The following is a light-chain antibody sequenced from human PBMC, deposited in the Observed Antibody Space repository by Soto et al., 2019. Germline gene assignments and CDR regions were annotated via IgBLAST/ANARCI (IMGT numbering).Light chain of an antibody. CDR1: QSVSSY. CDR2: DAS. J-gene: IGKJ2*01. Sequence: EIVLTQSPATLSLSPGERATLSCRASQSVSSYLAWYQQKPGQTPRLLIYDASNRATGIPARFSGSGSGTDFPLTISSLEPEDFAVYYCQQRSSSPRTFGQGTKLEIK. CDR3: QQRSSSPRT. V-gene: IGKV3-11*01.